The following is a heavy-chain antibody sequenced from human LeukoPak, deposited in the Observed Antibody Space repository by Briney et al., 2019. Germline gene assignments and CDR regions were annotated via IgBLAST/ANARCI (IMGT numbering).Heavy chain of an antibody. CDR2: IHHSGST. V-gene: IGHV4-34*01. CDR1: VGSFSGYY. J-gene: IGHJ4*02. Sequence: SETLSLTCAVYVGSFSGYYWSWIRQPPGKGLEWIGEIHHSGSTNYNPSLKSRVTISVDTSKNQFSLKLSSVTAADTAVYYCATGSYVWGSYRPLIYWGQGTLVTVSS. CDR3: ATGSYVWGSYRPLIY. D-gene: IGHD3-16*02.